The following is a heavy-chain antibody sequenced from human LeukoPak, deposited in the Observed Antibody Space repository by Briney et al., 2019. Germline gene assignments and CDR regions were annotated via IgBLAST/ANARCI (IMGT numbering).Heavy chain of an antibody. CDR1: GYSFTSYW. CDR3: ARPQARPADAFDI. CDR2: IYPGDSDT. V-gene: IGHV5-51*01. Sequence: GESLKISCKGSGYSFTSYWIGWVRPMPGKGLEWMGIIYPGDSDTRYSPSFQGQVTISADKSISTAYLQWSSLKASDTAMYYCARPQARPADAFDIWGQGTMVTVSS. J-gene: IGHJ3*02.